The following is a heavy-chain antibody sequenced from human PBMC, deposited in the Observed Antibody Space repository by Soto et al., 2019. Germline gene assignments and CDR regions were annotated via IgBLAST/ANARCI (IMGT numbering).Heavy chain of an antibody. J-gene: IGHJ3*02. CDR2: TYYRSRWYN. D-gene: IGHD1-20*01. V-gene: IGHV6-1*01. CDR3: VRDLARTVYAFDI. Sequence: SQTLSLTCAISGDSVSSNSAAWNWIRQSPSRGLEWLGRTYYRSRWYNDYAVSVKSRITVNPDTSKNQFSLHLNSVTPEDTAVYYCVRDLARTVYAFDIWGQGTTVTVSS. CDR1: GDSVSSNSAA.